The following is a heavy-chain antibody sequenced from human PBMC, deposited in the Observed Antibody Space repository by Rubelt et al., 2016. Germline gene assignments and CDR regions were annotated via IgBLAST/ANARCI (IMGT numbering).Heavy chain of an antibody. D-gene: IGHD3-3*01. CDR3: AGGITIFGVASGYFDY. J-gene: IGHJ4*02. CDR2: ISGSGGST. CDR1: GFTFSSYA. Sequence: RLSCAASGFTFSSYAMSWVRQAPGKGLEWVSAISGSGGSTYYADSVKGRFTISRDNSKNTLYLQMNSLRAEDTAVYYCAGGITIFGVASGYFDYWGQGTLVTVSS. V-gene: IGHV3-23*01.